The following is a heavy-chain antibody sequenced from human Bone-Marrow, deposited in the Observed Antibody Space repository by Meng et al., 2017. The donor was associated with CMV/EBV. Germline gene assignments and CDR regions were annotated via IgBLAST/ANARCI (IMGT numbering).Heavy chain of an antibody. CDR1: GFTFSSYS. CDR3: ARRRGYCSSTSCYNYYGMDV. Sequence: GSLRLSCAASGFTFSSYSMNWVRQPPGKGLEWIGEINHSGSTNYNPSLKSRVTISVDTSKNQFSLKLSSVTAADTAVYYCARRRGYCSSTSCYNYYGMDVWGQGTTVTVSS. D-gene: IGHD2-2*02. V-gene: IGHV4-34*01. J-gene: IGHJ6*02. CDR2: INHSGST.